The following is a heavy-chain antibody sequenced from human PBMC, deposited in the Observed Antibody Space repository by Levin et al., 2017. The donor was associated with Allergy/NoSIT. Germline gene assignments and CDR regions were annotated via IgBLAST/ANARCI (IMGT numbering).Heavy chain of an antibody. CDR1: GFTFSSHW. CDR2: IKQGGFER. D-gene: IGHD1-26*01. Sequence: GGSLRLSCVGSGFTFSSHWLSWVRRAPGKGLQWVANIKQGGFERHYVDSVLGRFIISRDDAKDSVYLQMYSLRAEDTAVYYCAREAREGGGLDYWGQGTLVTVSS. J-gene: IGHJ4*02. V-gene: IGHV3-7*01. CDR3: AREAREGGGLDY.